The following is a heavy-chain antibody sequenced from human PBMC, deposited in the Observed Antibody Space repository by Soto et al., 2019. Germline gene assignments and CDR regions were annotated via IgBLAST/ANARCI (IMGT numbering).Heavy chain of an antibody. CDR3: ARGSAAKRYFDL. Sequence: QVQLQESGPGLVKPSQTLSLMCTVSGAPISGGDYHWSWIRQPPGKGLEWIGYIFPSGATHYNSSLGSRITMSVETSKSHFSLKLTAVTAADTAVYFCARGSAAKRYFDLWGRVTLVTVSS. CDR1: GAPISGGDYH. J-gene: IGHJ2*01. CDR2: IFPSGAT. V-gene: IGHV4-30-4*01. D-gene: IGHD5-18*01.